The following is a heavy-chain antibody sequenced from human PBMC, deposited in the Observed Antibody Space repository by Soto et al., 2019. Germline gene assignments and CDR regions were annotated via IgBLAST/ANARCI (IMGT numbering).Heavy chain of an antibody. Sequence: QVQLQQWGAGLLKPSETLSLTCAVYGGFFSGYYWSWIRQPPGKGQEWIGEINHSGSTNYNPSLKTRVTMSADTSKGQFSLKLSAVTAADTAVYYCARARCSATYCYSNFDSWGQGTLVTVSS. CDR3: ARARCSATYCYSNFDS. D-gene: IGHD2-15*01. J-gene: IGHJ4*02. CDR2: INHSGST. V-gene: IGHV4-34*01. CDR1: GGFFSGYY.